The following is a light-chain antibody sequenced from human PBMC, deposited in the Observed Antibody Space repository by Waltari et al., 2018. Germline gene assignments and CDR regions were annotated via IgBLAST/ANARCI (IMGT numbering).Light chain of an antibody. Sequence: VLTQSPGTLSLSPGDRATLSCRASQTVSTISLYWYQQKPGQAPRVLIYSTYNRATGIPDRFSGSGSGTDFTLTINRLAPEDFAMYYCQQYDGIVVTFGGGTKVEI. CDR3: QQYDGIVVT. J-gene: IGKJ4*01. CDR1: QTVSTIS. CDR2: STY. V-gene: IGKV3-20*01.